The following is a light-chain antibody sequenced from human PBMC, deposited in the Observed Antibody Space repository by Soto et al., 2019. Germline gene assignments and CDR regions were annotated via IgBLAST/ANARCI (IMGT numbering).Light chain of an antibody. V-gene: IGKV1D-12*01. J-gene: IGKJ4*01. Sequence: DIQMTQSPSSVSASVGDRVTITCRASQSISSWLAWYQQKPGKGPKLLIYTASKLQTGVPPRFSGSGSGTDFTLTISSLQPEDFATYYCLQANSFPLTFGGGTKVDIK. CDR3: LQANSFPLT. CDR1: QSISSW. CDR2: TAS.